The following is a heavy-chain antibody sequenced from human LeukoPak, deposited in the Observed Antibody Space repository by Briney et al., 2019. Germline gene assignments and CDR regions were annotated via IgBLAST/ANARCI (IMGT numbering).Heavy chain of an antibody. Sequence: PSETLSLTCTVSGGSISSGSYYWSWIRQPPRKGLEWLGYIYYSGSSNYNPSLKSRVTMSADTSKNQFSLKLSSVTAADTAVYYCARVPRSYYYYYYMDVWGKGTTVTVSS. V-gene: IGHV4-61*01. CDR1: GGSISSGSYY. J-gene: IGHJ6*03. CDR3: ARVPRSYYYYYYMDV. CDR2: IYYSGSS.